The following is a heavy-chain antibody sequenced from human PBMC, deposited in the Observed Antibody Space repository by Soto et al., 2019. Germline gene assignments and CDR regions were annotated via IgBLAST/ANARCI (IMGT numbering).Heavy chain of an antibody. V-gene: IGHV3-33*01. Sequence: QVQLVESGGGVVQPGRSLRLSCAASGFTFSSYGMHWVRQAPGKGLEWVAVIWYDGSNKYYADSVKGRFTISRDNSKNTLYLQMNSLRAEDTAVHYCARSYYYDSSGYYRSFFQHWGQGTLVTVSP. D-gene: IGHD3-22*01. CDR2: IWYDGSNK. CDR3: ARSYYYDSSGYYRSFFQH. CDR1: GFTFSSYG. J-gene: IGHJ1*01.